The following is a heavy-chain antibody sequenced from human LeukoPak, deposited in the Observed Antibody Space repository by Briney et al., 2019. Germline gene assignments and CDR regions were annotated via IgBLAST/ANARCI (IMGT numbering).Heavy chain of an antibody. CDR1: GFTFSSYS. CDR3: AKAGLPWFRDPNYFDY. J-gene: IGHJ4*02. Sequence: GGSLRLSCAASGFTFSSYSMNWVRQAPGKGLEWVSSISSSSSCIYYADSVKGRFTISRDNAKNSLYLQMNSLRAEDTAVYYCAKAGLPWFRDPNYFDYWGQGTLVTVSS. D-gene: IGHD3-10*01. V-gene: IGHV3-21*01. CDR2: ISSSSSCI.